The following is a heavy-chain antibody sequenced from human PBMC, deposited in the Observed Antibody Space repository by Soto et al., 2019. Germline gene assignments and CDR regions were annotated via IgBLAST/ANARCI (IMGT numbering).Heavy chain of an antibody. CDR1: GGSISSYY. D-gene: IGHD1-26*01. J-gene: IGHJ6*02. V-gene: IGHV4-59*12. CDR3: AGTQWELPTRWTYYYYGMDV. Sequence: PSETLSLTCTVSGGSISSYYWSWIRQPPGKGLEWIGYIYYSGSTNYNPSLKSRVTISVDTSKNTLYLQMNSLRAEDTAVYYCAGTQWELPTRWTYYYYGMDVWGQGTTVTVSS. CDR2: IYYSGST.